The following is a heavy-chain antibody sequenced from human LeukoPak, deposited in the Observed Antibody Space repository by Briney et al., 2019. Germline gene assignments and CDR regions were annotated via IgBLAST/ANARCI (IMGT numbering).Heavy chain of an antibody. CDR1: GFTFSSYA. J-gene: IGHJ4*02. Sequence: GGSLRLSCAASGFTFSSYAMSWVRQAPGKGLEWVSAISGSGGSTYYADSVKGRFTISRDNSKNTLYLQMNSLRAEDTAVYYCAKDWAVVVVAARYFDYWDQGTLVTVSS. CDR2: ISGSGGST. CDR3: AKDWAVVVVAARYFDY. V-gene: IGHV3-23*01. D-gene: IGHD2-15*01.